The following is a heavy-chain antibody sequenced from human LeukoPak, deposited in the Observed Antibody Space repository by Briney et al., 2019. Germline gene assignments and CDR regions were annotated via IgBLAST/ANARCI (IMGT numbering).Heavy chain of an antibody. V-gene: IGHV3-30-3*01. CDR2: ISYDGSNK. J-gene: IGHJ4*02. CDR1: GFTFSSYW. Sequence: PGGSLRLSCAASGFTFSSYWMSWVRQAPGKGLEWVAVISYDGSNKYYADSVKGRFTISRDNSKNTLYLQMNSLRAEDTAVYYCARAPDYGGNSCYFDYWGQGTLVTVSS. D-gene: IGHD4-23*01. CDR3: ARAPDYGGNSCYFDY.